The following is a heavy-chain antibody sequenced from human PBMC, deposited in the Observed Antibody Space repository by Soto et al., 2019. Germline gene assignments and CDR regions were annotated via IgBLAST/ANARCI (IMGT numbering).Heavy chain of an antibody. D-gene: IGHD6-13*01. V-gene: IGHV3-15*01. Sequence: GGSLRLSCAASGFTFSNAWMSWVRQAPGKGLEWVGRIKSKTDGGTTDYAAPVKGRFTISRDDSKNTLYLQINSPKTEDTAVYYCTTENIAAAGTNYGMDVWGQGTTVTVSS. CDR2: IKSKTDGGTT. CDR1: GFTFSNAW. CDR3: TTENIAAAGTNYGMDV. J-gene: IGHJ6*02.